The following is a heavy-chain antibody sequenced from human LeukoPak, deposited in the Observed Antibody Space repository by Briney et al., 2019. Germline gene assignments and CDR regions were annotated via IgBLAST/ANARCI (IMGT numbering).Heavy chain of an antibody. CDR1: GFTVSSNY. Sequence: GGSLRLSCAASGFTVSSNYMSWVRRAPGKGLEWVSLIYSDGTTYYADSVKGRFTTSRDNSKNTLYLQMDSLRAEDTAVYFCATRAEGSYYGSGSYYGMDVWGQGTTVTVSS. J-gene: IGHJ6*02. CDR3: ATRAEGSYYGSGSYYGMDV. CDR2: IYSDGTT. V-gene: IGHV3-66*01. D-gene: IGHD3-10*01.